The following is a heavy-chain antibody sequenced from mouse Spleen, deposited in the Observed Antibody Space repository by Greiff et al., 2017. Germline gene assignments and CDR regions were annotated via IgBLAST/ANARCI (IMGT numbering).Heavy chain of an antibody. CDR3: ARSKDNWEDF. CDR2: IAPSDSYT. J-gene: IGHJ2*01. D-gene: IGHD4-1*01. CDR1: GYTFTSYW. Sequence: VQLQQPGAELVKPGASVKMSCKASGYTFTSYWITWVKQRPGQGLEWIGEIAPSDSYTNYNQNFKGKATLTLDKSSNTAYMQLSSLTSEDSAVYYCARSKDNWEDFWGQGTTLTVSS. V-gene: IGHV1-69*02.